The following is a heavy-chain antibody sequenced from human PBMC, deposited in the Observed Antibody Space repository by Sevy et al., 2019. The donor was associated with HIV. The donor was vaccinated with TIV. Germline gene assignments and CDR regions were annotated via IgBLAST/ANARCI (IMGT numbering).Heavy chain of an antibody. J-gene: IGHJ5*02. V-gene: IGHV3-21*01. CDR2: ISSTSSYI. Sequence: GGSVRLSCAASGFTFSTYSMNWVRQAPGKGLEWVSSISSTSSYIDYAYSVKGRFTISRDNAKNSLYLQMNNLRAEDTAVYYCARDYNSGWRKFNLFDPWGQGTLVTVSS. CDR1: GFTFSTYS. CDR3: ARDYNSGWRKFNLFDP. D-gene: IGHD6-19*01.